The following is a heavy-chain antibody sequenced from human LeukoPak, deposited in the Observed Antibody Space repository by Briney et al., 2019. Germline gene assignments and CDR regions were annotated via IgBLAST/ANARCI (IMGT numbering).Heavy chain of an antibody. CDR1: GGSFSGYY. V-gene: IGHV4-34*01. Sequence: SETLSLTCAVYGGSFSGYYWSWIRQPPGKGLEWIGEINHSGSTNYNPSLKSRVTISVDTSKNQFPLKLSSVTAADTAVYYCARGPRASSWYRSFDYWGQGTLVTVSS. D-gene: IGHD6-13*01. CDR3: ARGPRASSWYRSFDY. J-gene: IGHJ4*02. CDR2: INHSGST.